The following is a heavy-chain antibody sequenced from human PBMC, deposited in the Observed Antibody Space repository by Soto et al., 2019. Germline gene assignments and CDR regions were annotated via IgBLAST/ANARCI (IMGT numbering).Heavy chain of an antibody. CDR2: TYYRSKWYN. J-gene: IGHJ4*02. V-gene: IGHV6-1*01. Sequence: SQTLSLTCAISWDSVSGNSAAWNWIRRSPSRGLEWLGRTYYRSKWYNDYAVSVKSRIAINPDTSKNQLSLQLNSVTPEDTAVYYCARTTGHFDCWGQGNLFTVSS. CDR1: WDSVSGNSAA. D-gene: IGHD1-1*01. CDR3: ARTTGHFDC.